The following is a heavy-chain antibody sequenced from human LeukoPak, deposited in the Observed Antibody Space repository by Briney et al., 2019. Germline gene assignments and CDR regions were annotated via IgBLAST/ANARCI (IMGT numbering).Heavy chain of an antibody. CDR1: GGSFSGYY. D-gene: IGHD4-17*01. Sequence: SETLSLTCAVYGGSFSGYYWSWIRQPPGKGLEWIGEINHSGSTNYNPSLKSRVTISVDTSKNQFSLKLSSVTAADTAVYYCAGGGGDEHYYYGMDVWGQGTTVTVSS. V-gene: IGHV4-34*01. J-gene: IGHJ6*02. CDR3: AGGGGDEHYYYGMDV. CDR2: INHSGST.